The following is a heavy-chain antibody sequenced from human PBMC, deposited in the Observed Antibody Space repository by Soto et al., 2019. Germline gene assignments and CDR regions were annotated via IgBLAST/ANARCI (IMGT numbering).Heavy chain of an antibody. CDR2: VYRTGST. CDR1: GGSVSTSNW. V-gene: IGHV4-4*02. J-gene: IGHJ4*02. Sequence: PSETLSLTCAVSGGSVSTSNWWSWVRQPPGKGLEWIGEVYRTGSTNYNPSLESRLTISVDKSKNQFSLKLTSVTAADTAVYYCARGQRIGVITTSFDYWGQGSLVTVSS. CDR3: ARGQRIGVITTSFDY. D-gene: IGHD3-22*01.